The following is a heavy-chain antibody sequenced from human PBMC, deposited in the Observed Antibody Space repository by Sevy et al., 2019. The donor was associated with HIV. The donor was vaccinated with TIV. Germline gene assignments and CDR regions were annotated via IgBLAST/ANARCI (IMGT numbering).Heavy chain of an antibody. D-gene: IGHD3-10*01. J-gene: IGHJ4*02. CDR1: GFTFSSYA. CDR2: RSYDGSNK. CDR3: ARQGAIYGSGSYFYYFDY. V-gene: IGHV3-30-3*01. Sequence: GGSLRLSCAASGFTFSSYAMHWVRLAPGKGLEWVADRSYDGSNKYYADSVKGRFTISRDNYKNTLYLQMNSLRAEDTAVYYSARQGAIYGSGSYFYYFDYWGQGTLVTVSS.